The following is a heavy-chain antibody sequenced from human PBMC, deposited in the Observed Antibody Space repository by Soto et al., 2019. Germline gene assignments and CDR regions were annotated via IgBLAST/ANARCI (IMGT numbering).Heavy chain of an antibody. J-gene: IGHJ6*03. CDR3: ARHGSCSSTSCYPYYYYMDV. CDR2: IYYSGST. D-gene: IGHD2-2*01. V-gene: IGHV4-59*08. CDR1: GGSISSYY. Sequence: SETLSLTCTVSGGSISSYYWSWIRQPPGKGLEWIGYIYYSGSTNYNPSLKSRVTISVDTSKNQFSLKLSSVTAADTAVYYCARHGSCSSTSCYPYYYYMDVWGKGTTVTVS.